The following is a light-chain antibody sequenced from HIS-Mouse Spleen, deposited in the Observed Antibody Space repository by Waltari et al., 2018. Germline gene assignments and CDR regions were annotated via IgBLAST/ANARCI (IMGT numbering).Light chain of an antibody. CDR3: SSYTSSSTLV. Sequence: PGQSITISCTGTSSDVGGYNYVSWYQQHPGKAPKLMIYEVSNRPSGVSNRFSGSKSGNTASLTIAGLQAEDEADYYCSSYTSSSTLVFGTGTKVTVL. CDR1: SSDVGGYNY. J-gene: IGLJ1*01. CDR2: EVS. V-gene: IGLV2-14*01.